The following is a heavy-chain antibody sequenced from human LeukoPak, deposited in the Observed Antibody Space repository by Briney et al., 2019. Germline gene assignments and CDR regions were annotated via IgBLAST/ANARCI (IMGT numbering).Heavy chain of an antibody. CDR1: GYTFSTYG. Sequence: ASVKVSCKXSGYTFSTYGISWVRQAPRQGLEWMGRISAYNGNTNYAQKLQGRVTMTTDTSTSTAYMELRSLRSDDTAVYYCARDDSSGYYPEYFQYWGQGTLVTVSS. D-gene: IGHD3-22*01. CDR2: ISAYNGNT. CDR3: ARDDSSGYYPEYFQY. J-gene: IGHJ1*01. V-gene: IGHV1-18*01.